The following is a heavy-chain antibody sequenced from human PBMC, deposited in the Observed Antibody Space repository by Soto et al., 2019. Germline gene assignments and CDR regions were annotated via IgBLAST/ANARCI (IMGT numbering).Heavy chain of an antibody. CDR3: ARDPVGGNSFDP. Sequence: QVQLVQSGAEVKKPGASVKVSCKPSGYTFTSYGIIWVRQAPGQGLEWMGWINPYNGNTNYAQKLQGRVTRTTATSTSTAYMELRSLRSDDTAVYYCARDPVGGNSFDPWGQGTLVTVSS. CDR2: INPYNGNT. CDR1: GYTFTSYG. D-gene: IGHD1-26*01. V-gene: IGHV1-18*01. J-gene: IGHJ5*02.